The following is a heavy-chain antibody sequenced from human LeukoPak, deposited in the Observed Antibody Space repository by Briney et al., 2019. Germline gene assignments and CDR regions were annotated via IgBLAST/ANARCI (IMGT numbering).Heavy chain of an antibody. J-gene: IGHJ3*02. Sequence: GRSLRLSCAASGFTFSNYAMHWIRQAPGKGLEYVSAISNNGDRTYYANSVKGRFTVSRDNSRNTLYLQMGSLRAEDMAVYYCAREILGVVIGDDAFDIWGQGTMVTVSS. CDR1: GFTFSNYA. CDR2: ISNNGDRT. CDR3: AREILGVVIGDDAFDI. V-gene: IGHV3-64*01. D-gene: IGHD3-3*01.